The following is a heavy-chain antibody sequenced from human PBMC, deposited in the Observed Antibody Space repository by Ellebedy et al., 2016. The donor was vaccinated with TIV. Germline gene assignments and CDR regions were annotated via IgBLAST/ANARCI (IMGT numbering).Heavy chain of an antibody. V-gene: IGHV1-69*13. CDR2: VIPVFGTV. CDR1: GGTFSNYA. D-gene: IGHD3-16*02. Sequence: ASVKVSXKASGGTFSNYAISWVRQAPEQGLEWMGRVIPVFGTVNYTQKYQARVTISADESTSTAYMELSSLRSEDTAVYYCARVLYDYIWGSYREFDYWGQGTLVTVSS. J-gene: IGHJ4*02. CDR3: ARVLYDYIWGSYREFDY.